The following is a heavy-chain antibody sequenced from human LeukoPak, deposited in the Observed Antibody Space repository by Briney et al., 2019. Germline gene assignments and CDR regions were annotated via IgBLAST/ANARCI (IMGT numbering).Heavy chain of an antibody. CDR3: AKMESRVVPAAPFDY. V-gene: IGHV3-23*01. D-gene: IGHD2-2*01. J-gene: IGHJ4*02. Sequence: GGSLRLSCAASGFTFSSYAMGWVRQAPGKGLEWVACITRSGGSTYYADSVKGRFTISRDNSKNVLYLQMNSLRAEDPAVYYCAKMESRVVPAAPFDYWGQGTLVTVSS. CDR1: GFTFSSYA. CDR2: ITRSGGST.